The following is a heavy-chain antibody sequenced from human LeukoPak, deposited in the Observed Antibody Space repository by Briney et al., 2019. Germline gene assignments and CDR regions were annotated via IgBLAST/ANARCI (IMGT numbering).Heavy chain of an antibody. CDR1: GSTFSSYS. CDR3: ARIVAGTVYDAFDI. V-gene: IGHV3-21*01. CDR2: ISSSSSYI. Sequence: GGSLRLSCAASGSTFSSYSMNWVRQAPGKGLEWVSSISSSSSYIYYADSVKGRFTISRDNAKNSLYLQMNSLRAEDTAVYYCARIVAGTVYDAFDIWGQGTMVTVSS. D-gene: IGHD6-19*01. J-gene: IGHJ3*02.